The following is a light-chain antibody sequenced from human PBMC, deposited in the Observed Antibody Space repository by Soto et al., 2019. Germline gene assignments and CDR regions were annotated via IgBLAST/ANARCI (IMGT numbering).Light chain of an antibody. V-gene: IGLV2-8*01. Sequence: QSALTQPPSASGSPGQSVTISCTGTSSDVGGYNYVSWYQQHPGKAPKLMIYDLSKRPSGVPDRFSGSKSGNTASLTVSGLQAEDEADYYCSSYAGSNKVVFGGGTKLTVL. CDR2: DLS. CDR3: SSYAGSNKVV. J-gene: IGLJ2*01. CDR1: SSDVGGYNY.